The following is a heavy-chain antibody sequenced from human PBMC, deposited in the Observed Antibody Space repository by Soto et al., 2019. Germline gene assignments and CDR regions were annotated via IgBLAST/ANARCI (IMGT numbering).Heavy chain of an antibody. CDR2: IYWNDDK. J-gene: IGHJ4*02. Sequence: QITLKESGPTLVKPTQTLTLTCTFSGFSLTTSGVSVGWIRQPPGKALEWLASIYWNDDKRYSPSLKSRLTLIKDTTNKQAVLIMSITAAVAAASYYGAYRVGSRGSLDYWGQGTLVTVSS. CDR1: GFSLTTSGVS. V-gene: IGHV2-5*01. CDR3: AYRVGSRGSLDY. D-gene: IGHD6-25*01.